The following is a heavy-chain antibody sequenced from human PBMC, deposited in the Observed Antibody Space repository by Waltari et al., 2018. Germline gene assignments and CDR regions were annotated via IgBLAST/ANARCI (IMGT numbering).Heavy chain of an antibody. V-gene: IGHV4-59*05. J-gene: IGHJ5*02. CDR1: GFTFSNAW. CDR2: IYYSGST. Sequence: VQLVESGGGLVKPGGSLRLSCAASGFTFSNAWMSWVRQAPGKGLEWIGSIYYSGSTYYNPSLKSRVTIAVDTSKNQFSLKLSSVTAADTAVYYCARHRRWFDPWGQGTLVTVSS. CDR3: ARHRRWFDP.